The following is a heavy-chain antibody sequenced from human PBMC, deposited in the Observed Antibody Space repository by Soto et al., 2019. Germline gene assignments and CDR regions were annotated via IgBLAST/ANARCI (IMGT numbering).Heavy chain of an antibody. Sequence: GGSLRLSCAASGFTFSSYSMNWVRQAPGKGLEWVSYISSSSSTIYYADSVKGRFTISSDNAKNSLYLQMNSLRDEDTAVYYCARDRSGYSYYGMDVWGQGTTVTVSS. V-gene: IGHV3-48*02. D-gene: IGHD3-22*01. CDR3: ARDRSGYSYYGMDV. CDR2: ISSSSSTI. CDR1: GFTFSSYS. J-gene: IGHJ6*02.